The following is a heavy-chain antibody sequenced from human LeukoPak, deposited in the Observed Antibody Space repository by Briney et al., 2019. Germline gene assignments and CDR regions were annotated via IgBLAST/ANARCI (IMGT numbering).Heavy chain of an antibody. J-gene: IGHJ5*02. Sequence: PGGSLRLSCAASGFTFSSYSMNWVRQAPGKGLEWVSYISSSSSTIYYADSVKGRFTISRDNAKNSLYLQMNSLRAEDTAVYYCARASGYYYGSGSFLFDPWGQGTLVTGSS. CDR3: ARASGYYYGSGSFLFDP. V-gene: IGHV3-48*01. CDR2: ISSSSSTI. CDR1: GFTFSSYS. D-gene: IGHD3-10*01.